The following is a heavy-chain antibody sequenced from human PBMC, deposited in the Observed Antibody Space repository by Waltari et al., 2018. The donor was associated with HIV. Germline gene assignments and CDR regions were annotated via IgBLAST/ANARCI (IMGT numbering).Heavy chain of an antibody. D-gene: IGHD3-22*01. J-gene: IGHJ2*01. CDR2: IYNSGST. CDR3: ARGRHSSGYSLWYFDL. V-gene: IGHV4-59*02. Sequence: QVQLQESGPGLVKPSETLSLTCTVSGGSVSSYYWNWFRQPPGKGLEWIAYIYNSGSTNCSPSLRSRVTISVDTSKTQFSLELGSVTAADTAVYYCARGRHSSGYSLWYFDLWGRGTLVTVAS. CDR1: GGSVSSYY.